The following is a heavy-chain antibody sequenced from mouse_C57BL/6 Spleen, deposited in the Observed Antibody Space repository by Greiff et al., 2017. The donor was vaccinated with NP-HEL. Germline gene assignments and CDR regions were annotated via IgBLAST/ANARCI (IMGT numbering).Heavy chain of an antibody. V-gene: IGHV1-42*01. Sequence: EVQLKESGPELVKPGASVKISCKASGYSFTGYYMNWVKQSPEKSLEWIGEINPSTGGTTYNQKFKAKATLTVDKSSSTAYMQLKSLTSEDSAVYYCARGGLRHAMDYWGQGTSVTVSS. D-gene: IGHD2-4*01. CDR1: GYSFTGYY. CDR2: INPSTGGT. CDR3: ARGGLRHAMDY. J-gene: IGHJ4*01.